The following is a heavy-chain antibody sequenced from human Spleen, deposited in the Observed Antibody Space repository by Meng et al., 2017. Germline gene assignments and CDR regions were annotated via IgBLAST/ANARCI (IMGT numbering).Heavy chain of an antibody. CDR3: ARVGDRYNYGMDV. CDR1: VFNVSGNY. V-gene: IGHV3-53*04. D-gene: IGHD5-12*01. J-gene: IGHJ6*02. Sequence: GGSLRLSCAASVFNVSGNYITWVRQAPGKGLEWVSSIGDSGGRMYYAESVKGRFTISRHNSKNTLYLQMNSLRAEDTAVYYCARVGDRYNYGMDVWGQGTTVTVSS. CDR2: IGDSGGRM.